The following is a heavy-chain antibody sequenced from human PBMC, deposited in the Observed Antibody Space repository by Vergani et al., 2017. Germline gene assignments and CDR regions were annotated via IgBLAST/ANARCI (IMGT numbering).Heavy chain of an antibody. CDR2: MSPDSGNR. J-gene: IGHJ5*02. D-gene: IGHD4-11*01. Sequence: QVQLVQSGAEVKKPGASVKVSCEASRYSFTSHDIYWVRQAPGQGLEWMGWMSPDSGNRGFAQNFQGRISMTRNTSINTAYMELSSLTSEDTAIYYCARDYSNNNYFDPWGQGTLVTVSS. V-gene: IGHV1-8*01. CDR3: ARDYSNNNYFDP. CDR1: RYSFTSHD.